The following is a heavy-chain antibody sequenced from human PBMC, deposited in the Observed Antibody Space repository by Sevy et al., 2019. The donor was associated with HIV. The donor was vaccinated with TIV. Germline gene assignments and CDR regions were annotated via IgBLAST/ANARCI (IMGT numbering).Heavy chain of an antibody. J-gene: IGHJ6*02. V-gene: IGHV3-30*02. CDR2: MRFDGTIK. CDR1: GFTFSTYG. Sequence: LSLTCAASGFTFSTYGMHWVRQAPGRGLEWVAFMRFDGTIKYHTDSVKGRFTISRDNSKNTLYLQMNSLKTEDTAVYFCAKVLHIVVVPAAIDYYYGMDVWGQGTTVTVSS. CDR3: AKVLHIVVVPAAIDYYYGMDV. D-gene: IGHD2-2*01.